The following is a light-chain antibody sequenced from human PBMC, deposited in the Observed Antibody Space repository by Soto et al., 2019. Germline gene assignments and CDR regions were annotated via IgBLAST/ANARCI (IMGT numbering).Light chain of an antibody. J-gene: IGKJ4*01. Sequence: DIQMTQSGSTRCSWCADRFTITFRASQSLSGWLAWYQQKPGKAPKLLMYDASTLQSGVPSRFSGSGSGTEFTLTISSLQPDDFATYYCQQYNSYLVTFAGGTKVDIK. CDR1: QSLSGW. V-gene: IGKV1-5*01. CDR3: QQYNSYLVT. CDR2: DAS.